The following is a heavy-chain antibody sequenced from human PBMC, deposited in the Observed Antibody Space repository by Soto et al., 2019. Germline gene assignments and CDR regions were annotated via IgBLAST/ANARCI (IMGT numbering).Heavy chain of an antibody. Sequence: SETLSLTCTVSGGSISSYYWSWIRQPPGKGLEWIGYIYYSGSTNYNLSLKSRVTISLDTSKNQFSLKLSSVTAADTAVYYCARGQYYYGSGKYYDYGMDVWGQGTTVTVSS. D-gene: IGHD3-10*01. CDR3: ARGQYYYGSGKYYDYGMDV. J-gene: IGHJ6*02. CDR2: IYYSGST. CDR1: GGSISSYY. V-gene: IGHV4-59*01.